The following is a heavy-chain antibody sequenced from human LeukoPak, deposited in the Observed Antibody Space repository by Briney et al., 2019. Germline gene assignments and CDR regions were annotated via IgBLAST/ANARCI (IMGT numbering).Heavy chain of an antibody. Sequence: SETLSLTCTVSGGSISSYYWSWIRQPPGKGLEWIGEINHSGSTNYNPSLKSRVTISVDTSKNQFSLKLSSVTAADTAVYYCARVQRPYYYYGMDVWGQGTTVTVSS. V-gene: IGHV4-34*01. CDR1: GGSISSYY. CDR2: INHSGST. CDR3: ARVQRPYYYYGMDV. J-gene: IGHJ6*02.